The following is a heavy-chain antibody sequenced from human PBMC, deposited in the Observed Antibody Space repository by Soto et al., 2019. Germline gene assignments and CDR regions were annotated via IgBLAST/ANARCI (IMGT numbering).Heavy chain of an antibody. J-gene: IGHJ6*02. CDR1: GFTFSSYA. Sequence: GGSLRLSCAASGFTFSSYAMHWVRQAPGKGLEWVAVISYDGSNKYYADSVKGRFTISRDNSKNTLYLQMNSLRAEDTAVYYCARDRREVAGTYGYYYYGMDVWGQGTTVTVSS. CDR2: ISYDGSNK. D-gene: IGHD6-19*01. V-gene: IGHV3-30-3*01. CDR3: ARDRREVAGTYGYYYYGMDV.